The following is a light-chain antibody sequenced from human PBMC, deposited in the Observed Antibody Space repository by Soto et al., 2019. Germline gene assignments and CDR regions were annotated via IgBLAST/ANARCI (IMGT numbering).Light chain of an antibody. CDR1: QSISSY. Sequence: DVQMTQSPSSLSASVGDSITITCRASQSISSYLNWYQVKPGKAPKLLMYVASSLQSGVPSRFAGSVSGTDFTLTISSLQPEDFATYYCQQSYSIPYTFGQVTKIEIK. V-gene: IGKV1-39*01. CDR2: VAS. CDR3: QQSYSIPYT. J-gene: IGKJ2*01.